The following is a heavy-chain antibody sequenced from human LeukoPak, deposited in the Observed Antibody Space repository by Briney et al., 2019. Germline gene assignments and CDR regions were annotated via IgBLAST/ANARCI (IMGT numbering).Heavy chain of an antibody. CDR2: ISSSSRYI. V-gene: IGHV3-21*01. CDR3: ARDRWVPRCSSTSCGFDY. J-gene: IGHJ4*02. CDR1: GFTFSSYS. D-gene: IGHD2-2*01. Sequence: PGGSLRLSCAASGFTFSSYSMNWVRQAPGKGLEWISSISSSSRYIYYADSVKGRFTISRDNAKNSLYLQMNSLRAEDTAVYYCARDRWVPRCSSTSCGFDYWGQGTLVTVSS.